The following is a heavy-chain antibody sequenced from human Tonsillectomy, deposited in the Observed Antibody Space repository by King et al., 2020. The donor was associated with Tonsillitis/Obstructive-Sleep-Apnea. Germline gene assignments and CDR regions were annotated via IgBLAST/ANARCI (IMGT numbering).Heavy chain of an antibody. D-gene: IGHD1-26*01. J-gene: IGHJ4*02. V-gene: IGHV1-58*01. CDR1: GFTFTSSA. Sequence: QLVESGPEGKKPGTSVKVSCKASGFTFTSSAVQWVRQARGQRLEWIGWICVGCVNTNYAQKFQERVTSTRDMSTSTVYMELSSLRSEDTAVYYCAAGQWELLQGFDYWGQGTLVTVPS. CDR2: ICVGCVNT. CDR3: AAGQWELLQGFDY.